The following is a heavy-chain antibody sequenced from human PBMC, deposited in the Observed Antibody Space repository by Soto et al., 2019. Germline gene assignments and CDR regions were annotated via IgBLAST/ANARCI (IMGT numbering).Heavy chain of an antibody. V-gene: IGHV1-18*01. J-gene: IGHJ4*02. CDR1: GYTFTSYD. Sequence: ASVKVSCKASGYTFTSYDINWVRQATGQGLEWMGWMNPNNGNTNYAQKLQGRVTMTTDTSTSTAYMELRSLRSDDTAVYYCARVTEDSSGYYSYFDYWGQGTLVTVSS. D-gene: IGHD3-22*01. CDR2: MNPNNGNT. CDR3: ARVTEDSSGYYSYFDY.